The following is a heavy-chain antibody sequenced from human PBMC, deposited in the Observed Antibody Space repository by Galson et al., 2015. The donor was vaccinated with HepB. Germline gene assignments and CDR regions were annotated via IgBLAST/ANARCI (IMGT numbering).Heavy chain of an antibody. J-gene: IGHJ4*02. CDR2: INSDSSHT. CDR1: GVTFSDTY. V-gene: IGHV3-11*06. CDR3: ARDYGNGWYGFYAY. D-gene: IGHD6-19*01. Sequence: SLRLSCAASGVTFSDTYMSWIRQAPGKGLEWVSYINSDSSHTKYADSVKGRFTISRDNAKNSLYLQMNSLRAEDTAVYYCARDYGNGWYGFYAYWGQGTLVTVSS.